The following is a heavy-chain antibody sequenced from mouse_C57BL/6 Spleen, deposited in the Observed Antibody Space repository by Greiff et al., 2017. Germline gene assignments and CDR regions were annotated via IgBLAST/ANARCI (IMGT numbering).Heavy chain of an antibody. V-gene: IGHV5-17*01. Sequence: EVMLVESGGGLVKPGGSLKLSCAASGFTFSDYGMHWVRQAPEKGLEWVAYISSGSSTIYYADTVKGRFTISRDNAKNTLFLQMTSLRSEDTAMYYCARPIYYGSPYYAMDYWGQGTSVTVSS. CDR3: ARPIYYGSPYYAMDY. D-gene: IGHD1-1*01. CDR1: GFTFSDYG. CDR2: ISSGSSTI. J-gene: IGHJ4*01.